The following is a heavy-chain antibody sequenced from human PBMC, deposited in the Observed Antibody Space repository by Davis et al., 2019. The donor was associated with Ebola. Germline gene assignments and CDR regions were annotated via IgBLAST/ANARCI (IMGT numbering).Heavy chain of an antibody. CDR1: GGSISSSSYY. Sequence: MPSETLSLTCTVSGGSISSSSYYWGWIRQPPGKGLEWIGSIYYSGSTYYNPSLKSRVTISVDTSKNQFSLKLSSVTAADTAVYYCARVRYSNHDYWGQGTLVTVSS. CDR2: IYYSGST. D-gene: IGHD4-11*01. V-gene: IGHV4-39*07. CDR3: ARVRYSNHDY. J-gene: IGHJ4*02.